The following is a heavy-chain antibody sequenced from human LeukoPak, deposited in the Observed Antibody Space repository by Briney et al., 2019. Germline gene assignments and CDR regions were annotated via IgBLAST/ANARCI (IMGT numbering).Heavy chain of an antibody. CDR1: GGSFSGYY. CDR3: ARARRITIFGVVIRGYYFDY. D-gene: IGHD3-3*01. J-gene: IGHJ4*02. V-gene: IGHV4-34*01. Sequence: PSETLPLTCAVYGGSFSGYYWSWIRQPPGKGLEWIGEINHSGSTNYNPSLKSRVTISVDTSKNQFSLKLSSVTAADTAVYYCARARRITIFGVVIRGYYFDYWGQGTLVTVSS. CDR2: INHSGST.